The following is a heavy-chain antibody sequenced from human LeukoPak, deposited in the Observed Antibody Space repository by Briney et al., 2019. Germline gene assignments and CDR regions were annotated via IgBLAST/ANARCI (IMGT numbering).Heavy chain of an antibody. CDR1: GGSISSGRYY. CDR3: ASGYCSSTSCHPPYYGMDV. V-gene: IGHV4-61*02. D-gene: IGHD2-2*01. Sequence: SQTLSLTCTVSGGSISSGRYYWRWIRQPAGKGLAWIGRIYTSGSTNYNPSLKSRVTISVDTSKNQFSLKLSSVTAADTAVYYCASGYCSSTSCHPPYYGMDVWGQGTTVTVSS. CDR2: IYTSGST. J-gene: IGHJ6*02.